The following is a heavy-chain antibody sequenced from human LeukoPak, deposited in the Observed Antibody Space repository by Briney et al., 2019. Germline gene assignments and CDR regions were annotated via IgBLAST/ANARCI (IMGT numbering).Heavy chain of an antibody. CDR1: GGSISSSSYY. J-gene: IGHJ4*02. Sequence: PSETLSLTCTVSGGSISSSSYYWGWIRQPPGKGLEWIGSIYYSGSTYYNPSLKSRVTISVDTSKNQFSLKLSSVTAADTAVYYCARFFGSSGYIPDYWGQGTLVTVSS. V-gene: IGHV4-39*01. CDR2: IYYSGST. CDR3: ARFFGSSGYIPDY. D-gene: IGHD3-22*01.